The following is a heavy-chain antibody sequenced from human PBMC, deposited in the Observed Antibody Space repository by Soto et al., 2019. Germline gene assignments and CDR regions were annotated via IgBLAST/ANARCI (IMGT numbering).Heavy chain of an antibody. V-gene: IGHV3-30*18. CDR1: GFTFSSYG. D-gene: IGHD6-19*01. CDR3: AKVGAVAGTNNYGMDV. Sequence: GGSLRLSCAASGFTFSSYGMHWVRQAPGKGLEWVAVISYDGSNKYYADSVKGRFTISRDNSKNTLYLQMNSLRAEDTAVYYCAKVGAVAGTNNYGMDVWGQGTTVTVSS. J-gene: IGHJ6*02. CDR2: ISYDGSNK.